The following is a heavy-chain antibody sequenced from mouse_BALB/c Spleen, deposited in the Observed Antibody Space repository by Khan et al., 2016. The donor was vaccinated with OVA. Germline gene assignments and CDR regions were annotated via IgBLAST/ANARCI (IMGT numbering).Heavy chain of an antibody. Sequence: QVQLQQSGAELARPGASVKMSCKASGYTFTSYTMHWVKQRPGQGLEWIGYINPSNDYTNYNQKFKDKATLTADKSSSTAYMQLSSLTSEDSAVYYYTRDGPYYGNYGAWFAYWGQGTLVTVSA. CDR2: INPSNDYT. CDR3: TRDGPYYGNYGAWFAY. D-gene: IGHD2-10*01. J-gene: IGHJ3*01. V-gene: IGHV1-4*01. CDR1: GYTFTSYT.